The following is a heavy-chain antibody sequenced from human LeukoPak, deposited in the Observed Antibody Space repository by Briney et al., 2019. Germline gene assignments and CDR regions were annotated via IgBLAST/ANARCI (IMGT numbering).Heavy chain of an antibody. CDR1: GFTFSSYA. V-gene: IGHV3-23*01. Sequence: PGGSLRLSRAASGFTFSSYAMSWVRQAPGKGLEWVSAISGSGGSTYYADSVKGRFTISRDNSKNTLYLQMNSLRAEDTAVYYCAKELQARSQYYYFDYWGQGTLVTVSS. D-gene: IGHD2/OR15-2a*01. J-gene: IGHJ4*02. CDR2: ISGSGGST. CDR3: AKELQARSQYYYFDY.